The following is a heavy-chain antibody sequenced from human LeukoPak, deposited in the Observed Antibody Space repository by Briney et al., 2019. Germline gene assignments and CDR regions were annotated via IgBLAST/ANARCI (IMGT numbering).Heavy chain of an antibody. CDR2: IIPIYGTA. CDR3: ATHTGGYNYWWFDI. J-gene: IGHJ5*02. Sequence: ASVKVSCKASGGTFSNYPIIWVRQAPGRGLEWLGGIIPIYGTANYALMFQGRITLTAHESTATAYMELRSLTSDDTAMYFCATHTGGYNYWWFDIWGQGALVTVSS. D-gene: IGHD5-24*01. V-gene: IGHV1-69*13. CDR1: GGTFSNYP.